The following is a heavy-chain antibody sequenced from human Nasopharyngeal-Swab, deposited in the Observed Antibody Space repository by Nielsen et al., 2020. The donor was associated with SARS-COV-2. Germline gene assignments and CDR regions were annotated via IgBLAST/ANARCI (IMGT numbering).Heavy chain of an antibody. V-gene: IGHV3-7*01. J-gene: IGHJ4*02. CDR3: ARVVYGYFDY. Sequence: GESLKISCAASGFTFSRNWMNWVRQAPGKGLEWVVNIKQDGSEKYYVDSVKGRFTISRDNAKNSLYLQMNSLRAEDTAMYYCARVVYGYFDYWGQGTLVTVSS. CDR2: IKQDGSEK. CDR1: GFTFSRNW. D-gene: IGHD5/OR15-5a*01.